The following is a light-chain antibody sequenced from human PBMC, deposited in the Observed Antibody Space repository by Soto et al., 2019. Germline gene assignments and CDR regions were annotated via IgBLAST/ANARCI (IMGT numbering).Light chain of an antibody. CDR1: QSLINY. CDR2: DAS. V-gene: IGKV3-11*01. J-gene: IGKJ4*01. CDR3: QQRYNWPLT. Sequence: EIVLTQSPATLSLSPGERATLSCRASQSLINYLAWYQQKPGQAPRLLIYDASNRATGIPARFSGSGSGTDLTITISSLEPEDCAVYYGQQRYNWPLTFGGGAKVDIK.